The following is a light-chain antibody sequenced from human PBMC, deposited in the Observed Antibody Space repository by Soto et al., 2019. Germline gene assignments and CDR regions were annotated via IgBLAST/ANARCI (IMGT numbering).Light chain of an antibody. V-gene: IGKV3-11*01. CDR2: DAS. Sequence: DIVFTQSPATLSLSPGERATLSCRASQCVSTFLAWYQQKPGQAPRLLIYDASKRVTGIPARFSGSGSGTDLTLTISSLEPEDFAVYYCQQRSSWPLTFGGGTKVAI. J-gene: IGKJ4*01. CDR1: QCVSTF. CDR3: QQRSSWPLT.